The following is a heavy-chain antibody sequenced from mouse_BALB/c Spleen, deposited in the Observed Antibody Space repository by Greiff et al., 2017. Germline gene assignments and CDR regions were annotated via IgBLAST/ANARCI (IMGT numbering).Heavy chain of an antibody. J-gene: IGHJ1*01. CDR1: GFSLTSYG. V-gene: IGHV2-4-1*01. CDR2: IWSGGST. D-gene: IGHD3-3*01. Sequence: VQLQQSGPGLVQPSQSLSITCTVSGFSLTSYGVHWVRQSPGKGLEWLGVIWSGGSTDYNAAFISRLSISKDNSKSQVFFKMNSLQADDTAIYYCARKGPGYWYFDVWGAGTTVTVSS. CDR3: ARKGPGYWYFDV.